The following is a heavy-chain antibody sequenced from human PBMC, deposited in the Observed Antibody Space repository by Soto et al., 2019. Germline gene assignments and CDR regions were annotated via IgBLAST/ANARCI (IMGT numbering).Heavy chain of an antibody. CDR2: ISYDGSNK. Sequence: GGPVRLSCAASGFTFSSYGMHWVRQAPGKGLEWVAVISYDGSNKYYADSVKGRFTISRDNSKNTLYLQMNSLRAEDTAVYYCAKDPYYYGSGSLHWFDPWGQGTLVTVSS. CDR1: GFTFSSYG. CDR3: AKDPYYYGSGSLHWFDP. V-gene: IGHV3-30*18. D-gene: IGHD3-10*01. J-gene: IGHJ5*02.